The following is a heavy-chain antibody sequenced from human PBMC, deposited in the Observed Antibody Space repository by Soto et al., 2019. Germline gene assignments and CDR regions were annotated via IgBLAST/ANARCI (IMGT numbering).Heavy chain of an antibody. CDR1: GYTFTSYA. V-gene: IGHV1-3*01. CDR3: ARSLDGSGSSYIWYPFDY. CDR2: INGGNGNT. J-gene: IGHJ4*02. Sequence: QVQLVQSGAEVKEPGASVKVSCKASGYTFTSYAMHWVRQAPGQRLEWMGWINGGNGNTKYSQKFQGRVTITRDTSASTAYMELSSLRSEDTAVYYCARSLDGSGSSYIWYPFDYWGQGTLVTVSS. D-gene: IGHD3-10*01.